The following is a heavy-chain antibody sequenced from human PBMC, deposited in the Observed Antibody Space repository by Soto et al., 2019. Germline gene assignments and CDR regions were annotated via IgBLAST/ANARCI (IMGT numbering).Heavy chain of an antibody. Sequence: GGSLRLSYAASGFTFSSYAMSWVRQAPGKGLEWVSAISGSGGSTYYADSVKGRFTISRDNSKNTLYLQMNSLRAEDTAVYYCAKDHDTAMVTIGDYWGQGTLVTVSS. D-gene: IGHD5-18*01. V-gene: IGHV3-23*01. CDR2: ISGSGGST. CDR3: AKDHDTAMVTIGDY. J-gene: IGHJ4*02. CDR1: GFTFSSYA.